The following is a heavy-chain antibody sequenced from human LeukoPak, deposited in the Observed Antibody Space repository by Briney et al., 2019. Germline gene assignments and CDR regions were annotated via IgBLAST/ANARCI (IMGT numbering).Heavy chain of an antibody. CDR3: ARAIRGRMIVVPVDTRFDP. Sequence: PSQTLSLTCTVSGGSISSGDYYWSWIRQHPEKGLEWIGYTFYSGSTYYNPSLKSRVTISVDTSKNQFSLKLSSVTAADTAVYYCARAIRGRMIVVPVDTRFDPWGQGTLVTVSS. CDR2: TFYSGST. J-gene: IGHJ5*02. V-gene: IGHV4-31*03. CDR1: GGSISSGDYY. D-gene: IGHD3-22*01.